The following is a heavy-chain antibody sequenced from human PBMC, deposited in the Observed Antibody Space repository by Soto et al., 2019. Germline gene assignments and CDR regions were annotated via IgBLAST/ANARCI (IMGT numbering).Heavy chain of an antibody. CDR2: ISGSGGST. V-gene: IGHV3-23*01. CDR1: GFTFSSYA. J-gene: IGHJ4*02. Sequence: TGGSLRLSCAASGFTFSSYAMSWVRQAPGKGLEWVSAISGSGGSTYYADSVKGRFTISRDNSKSTLYLQMNSLRAEDTAVYYCAKVGYYDSSGYPSHYFDYWGQGTLVTVSS. D-gene: IGHD3-22*01. CDR3: AKVGYYDSSGYPSHYFDY.